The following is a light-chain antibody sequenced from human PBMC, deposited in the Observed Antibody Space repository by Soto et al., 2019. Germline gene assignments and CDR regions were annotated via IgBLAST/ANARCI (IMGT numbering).Light chain of an antibody. Sequence: SALTQPASVSGSPGQSITISCTGTSSDIGTYTYVSWYQQHPGKAPKLMIFEVSNRPPGVSNRFSGSKSGNTASLTISGLQDEDEADYYCSSYIGSSTRVFGTGTKVTVL. J-gene: IGLJ1*01. CDR3: SSYIGSSTRV. CDR1: SSDIGTYTY. CDR2: EVS. V-gene: IGLV2-14*01.